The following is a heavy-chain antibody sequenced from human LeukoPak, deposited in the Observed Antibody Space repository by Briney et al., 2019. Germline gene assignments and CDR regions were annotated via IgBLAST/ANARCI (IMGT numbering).Heavy chain of an antibody. CDR2: INPSGGST. D-gene: IGHD1-14*01. CDR1: GYTFTSNY. V-gene: IGHV1-46*01. CDR3: ARTRRAGQDAFDI. J-gene: IGHJ3*02. Sequence: ASVKVSCKAFGYTFTSNYMHWVRQAPGQGLEWMGIINPSGGSTSYAQKFQGRVTMTRDTSTSTVYMELSSLRSEDTAVYYCARTRRAGQDAFDIWGQGTMVTVSS.